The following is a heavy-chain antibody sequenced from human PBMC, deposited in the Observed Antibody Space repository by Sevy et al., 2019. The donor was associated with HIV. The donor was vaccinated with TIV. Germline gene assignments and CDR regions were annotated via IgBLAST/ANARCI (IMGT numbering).Heavy chain of an antibody. D-gene: IGHD3-22*01. J-gene: IGHJ4*02. CDR2: IRSKAYGGTT. Sequence: GGSLRLSCTASGFTFGDYAMSWFRQAPGKGLEWVGFIRSKAYGGTTEYAASVKGRFTISRDDSKSIAYLQMNSLKTEDTAVYYCTRGLPPSYYDSSGYSYYFDYWGQGTLVTVSS. CDR1: GFTFGDYA. V-gene: IGHV3-49*03. CDR3: TRGLPPSYYDSSGYSYYFDY.